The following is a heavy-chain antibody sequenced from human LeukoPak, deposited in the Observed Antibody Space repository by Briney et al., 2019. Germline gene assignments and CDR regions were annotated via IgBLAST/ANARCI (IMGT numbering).Heavy chain of an antibody. V-gene: IGHV1-46*01. Sequence: ASVKVSCKASGYTFTSYYMHWVRQAPGQGLEWMGIINPSGGSTSYAQKFQSRVTMTRDMSTSTVYMELSSLRSEDTAVYYCARALNDIVVVPAASDYMDVWGKGTTVTVSS. CDR1: GYTFTSYY. J-gene: IGHJ6*03. CDR3: ARALNDIVVVPAASDYMDV. CDR2: INPSGGST. D-gene: IGHD2-2*01.